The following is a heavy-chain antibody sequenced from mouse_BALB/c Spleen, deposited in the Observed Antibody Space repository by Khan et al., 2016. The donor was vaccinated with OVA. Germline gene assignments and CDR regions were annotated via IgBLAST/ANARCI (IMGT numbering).Heavy chain of an antibody. CDR1: GYTFTSYW. CDR2: IGPGSGSD. CDR3: AKSNYYGNGLYAMDY. J-gene: IGHJ4*01. Sequence: DLVEPGASVKLSCKASGYTFTSYWISWIKQRPGQGLEWIGRIGPGSGSDYYNEIFKGKATLTVDTSSRTAYNQVSSLSSEDSAVYFCAKSNYYGNGLYAMDYWGQGTSVTVSS. V-gene: IGHV1S41*01. D-gene: IGHD1-1*01.